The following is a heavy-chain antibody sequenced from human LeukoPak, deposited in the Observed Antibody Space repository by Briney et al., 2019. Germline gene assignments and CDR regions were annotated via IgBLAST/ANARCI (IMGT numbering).Heavy chain of an antibody. CDR3: ARRTTVTGFDY. CDR2: INPNSGGT. D-gene: IGHD4-11*01. V-gene: IGHV1-2*06. J-gene: IGHJ4*02. CDR1: GYTFTGYY. Sequence: GASVKVSCKASGYTFTGYYMHWVRQAPGQGLEWMGRINPNSGGTNYAQKFQGRVTMTRDTSTSTVYMELSSLRSEDTAVYYCARRTTVTGFDYWGQGTLVTVSS.